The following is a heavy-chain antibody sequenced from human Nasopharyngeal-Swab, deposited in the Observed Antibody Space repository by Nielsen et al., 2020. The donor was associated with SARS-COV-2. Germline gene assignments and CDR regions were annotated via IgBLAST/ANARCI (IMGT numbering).Heavy chain of an antibody. Sequence: GESLKISCAASGFTFDDYAVHWVRQAPGKGLEWVSLISGDGGSTYYADSVKGRFTISRDNSKNSLYLQMNSLRTEDTALYYCAKDKGCSGGSCYSWYYYGMDVWGQGTTVTVSS. CDR1: GFTFDDYA. CDR2: ISGDGGST. J-gene: IGHJ6*02. V-gene: IGHV3-43*02. D-gene: IGHD2-15*01. CDR3: AKDKGCSGGSCYSWYYYGMDV.